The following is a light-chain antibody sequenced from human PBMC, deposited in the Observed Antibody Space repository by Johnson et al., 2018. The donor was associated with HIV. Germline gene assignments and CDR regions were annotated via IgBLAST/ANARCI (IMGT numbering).Light chain of an antibody. Sequence: QSVLTQPPSVSAAPGQEVTISCSASSSSIGNDFVSWYQQLPGTAPKLLISDNNKRPSGIPDRFSGSKSGPSATLGITGLQTGDEADYYCGTWDNSLSVYVFGTGTKVTVL. CDR3: GTWDNSLSVYV. J-gene: IGLJ1*01. CDR2: DNN. CDR1: SSSIGNDF. V-gene: IGLV1-51*01.